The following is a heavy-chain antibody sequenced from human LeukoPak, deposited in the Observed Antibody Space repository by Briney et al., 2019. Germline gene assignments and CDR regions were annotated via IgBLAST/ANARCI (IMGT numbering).Heavy chain of an antibody. CDR2: LSGSGGLT. CDR1: GFTFSNYA. J-gene: IGHJ3*01. V-gene: IGHV3-23*01. D-gene: IGHD3-3*01. Sequence: GGSLRLSCAASGFTFSNYAMTWVRQAPGKGLEWVSTLSGSGGLTFYADSVKGRFTISRDNSKNTLYLQMNRLRAEDMAMYFCAKVPSITIFGVVSDPFDLWGLGTMVTVSS. CDR3: AKVPSITIFGVVSDPFDL.